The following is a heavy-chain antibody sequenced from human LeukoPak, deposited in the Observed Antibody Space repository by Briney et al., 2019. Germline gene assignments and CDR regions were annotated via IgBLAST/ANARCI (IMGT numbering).Heavy chain of an antibody. CDR2: ISGSTTYI. CDR3: ARGRDGYNY. D-gene: IGHD5-24*01. Sequence: AGGSLRLSCVASGFTFSRCGMNWVRQAPGKGLEWVSPISGSTTYIYYADSVKGRFTISRDNAKNSLYLQMNSLRAEDTAVYYCARGRDGYNYWGQGTLVTVSS. V-gene: IGHV3-21*01. J-gene: IGHJ4*02. CDR1: GFTFSRCG.